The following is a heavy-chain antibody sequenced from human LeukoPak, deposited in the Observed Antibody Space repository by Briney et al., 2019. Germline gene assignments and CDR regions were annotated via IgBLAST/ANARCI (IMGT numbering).Heavy chain of an antibody. D-gene: IGHD6-19*01. CDR2: IYSGGST. CDR3: ARAGSYTSGWYVIDH. Sequence: GRSLRLSCAASGFTVSNTYMSWVRQAPGKGLEWASVIYSGGSTDYADSVKGRFTISRDNSKNTLYLQMNSLRAEDTAVYYCARAGSYTSGWYVIDHWGQGTLVTVSS. J-gene: IGHJ4*02. CDR1: GFTVSNTY. V-gene: IGHV3-53*01.